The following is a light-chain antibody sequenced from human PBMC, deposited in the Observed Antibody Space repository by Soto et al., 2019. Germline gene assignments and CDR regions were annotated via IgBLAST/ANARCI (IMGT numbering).Light chain of an antibody. CDR1: QSVLYSPSNKNY. V-gene: IGKV4-1*01. Sequence: DIVMTQSPDSLAVSLGERATINCKSSQSVLYSPSNKNYLAWYQQKPGQPPKMLIYWASTRESGVPDRFSGSGSGTDFTLTISSLQAEDVAVYYCQQYYSTRTFGQGTKVEI. CDR3: QQYYSTRT. J-gene: IGKJ1*01. CDR2: WAS.